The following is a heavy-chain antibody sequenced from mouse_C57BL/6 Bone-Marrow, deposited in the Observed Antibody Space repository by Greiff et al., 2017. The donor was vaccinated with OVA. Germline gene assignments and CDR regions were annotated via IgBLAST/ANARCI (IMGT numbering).Heavy chain of an antibody. Sequence: VKLQESGAELARPGASVKLSCKASGYTFTSYGISWVKQRTGQGLEWIGEIYPRSGNTYYNEKFKGKATLTADKSSSTAYMELRSLTSEDSAVYFCARGRDWAFDYWGQGTTLTVSS. J-gene: IGHJ2*01. CDR2: IYPRSGNT. V-gene: IGHV1-81*01. CDR3: ARGRDWAFDY. CDR1: GYTFTSYG. D-gene: IGHD4-1*01.